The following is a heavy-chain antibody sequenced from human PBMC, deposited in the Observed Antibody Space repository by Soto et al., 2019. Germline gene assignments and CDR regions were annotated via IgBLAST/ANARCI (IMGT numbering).Heavy chain of an antibody. CDR3: ASPLTNRRGSLNYYYYYGMDV. V-gene: IGHV4-39*01. Sequence: QLQLQESGPGLVKPSETLSLTCTVSGGSISSSSYYWGWIRQPPGKGLEWLGSIYYSGSTYYNPSLQSRVTIAVDTSKNQFSLQLSSVTAADTAVYYCASPLTNRRGSLNYYYYYGMDVWGQGTTVTVSS. CDR2: IYYSGST. CDR1: GGSISSSSYY. J-gene: IGHJ6*02.